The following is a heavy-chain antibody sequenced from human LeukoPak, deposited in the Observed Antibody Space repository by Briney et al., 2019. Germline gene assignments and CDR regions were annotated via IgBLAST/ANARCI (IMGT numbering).Heavy chain of an antibody. Sequence: SETLSLTCTVSGYSISSGYYWGWIRQPPGKGLEWIGSIYHSGSTYYNPSLKSRVTISVDTSKNQFSLKLSSVTAADTAVYYCAREPAAGFSPFDYWGQGTLVTVSS. J-gene: IGHJ4*02. CDR2: IYHSGST. CDR1: GYSISSGYY. V-gene: IGHV4-38-2*02. CDR3: AREPAAGFSPFDY. D-gene: IGHD6-13*01.